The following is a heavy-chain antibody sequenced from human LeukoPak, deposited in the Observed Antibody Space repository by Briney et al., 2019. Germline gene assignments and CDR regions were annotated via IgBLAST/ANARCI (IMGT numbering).Heavy chain of an antibody. D-gene: IGHD3-10*01. CDR2: IYHSGST. CDR3: ARASGLETIYYYGMDV. CDR1: GGSMSSYY. J-gene: IGHJ6*02. V-gene: IGHV4-59*08. Sequence: SETLSLTCTVSGGSMSSYYWSWIRQPPGKGLEWIGYIYHSGSTNYNPSLKSRVTISVDTSQNQFSLKLTSVTAADTAIYYCARASGLETIYYYGMDVWGQGTTVTVSS.